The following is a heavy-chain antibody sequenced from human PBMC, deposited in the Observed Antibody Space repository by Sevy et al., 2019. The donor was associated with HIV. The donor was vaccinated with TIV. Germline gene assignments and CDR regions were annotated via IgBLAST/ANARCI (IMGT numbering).Heavy chain of an antibody. CDR1: GFTFDDYG. J-gene: IGHJ6*02. CDR3: ARFHYYDSSGGPDYYYGMDV. Sequence: GGSLRLSCAASGFTFDDYGMSWVRQAPGKGLEWVSGINWNGGSTGYADSVKGRFTISRDNAKNSLYLQMNSLRAEDTALYYCARFHYYDSSGGPDYYYGMDVWGQGTTVTVSS. V-gene: IGHV3-20*04. CDR2: INWNGGST. D-gene: IGHD3-22*01.